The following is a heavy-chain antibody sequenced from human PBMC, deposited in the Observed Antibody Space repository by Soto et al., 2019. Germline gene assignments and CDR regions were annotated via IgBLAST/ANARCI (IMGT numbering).Heavy chain of an antibody. CDR3: ARVGYSSSSARWRDYYGMDV. V-gene: IGHV4-34*01. Sequence: PSETLSLTCAVYGGSSSGYYWSWIRQPPGKGLEWIGEINHSGSTNYNPSLKSRVTISVDTSKNQFSLKLSSVTAADTAVYYCARVGYSSSSARWRDYYGMDVWGQGTTVTVSS. D-gene: IGHD6-6*01. CDR1: GGSSSGYY. J-gene: IGHJ6*02. CDR2: INHSGST.